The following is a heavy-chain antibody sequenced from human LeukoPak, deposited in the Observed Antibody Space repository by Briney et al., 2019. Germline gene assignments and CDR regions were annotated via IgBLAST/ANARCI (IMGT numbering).Heavy chain of an antibody. J-gene: IGHJ4*02. D-gene: IGHD4-23*01. CDR3: ARSTFAGGNVNFDY. Sequence: SETLSLTCAVSGYFISSGYYWGWIRQPPGKGLEWIGSIYHSGSTYYNPSLKSRVTIAVDTSKNQFSLKLSSVTAADTAVYYCARSTFAGGNVNFDYWGQGTLVTVSS. CDR1: GYFISSGYY. V-gene: IGHV4-38-2*01. CDR2: IYHSGST.